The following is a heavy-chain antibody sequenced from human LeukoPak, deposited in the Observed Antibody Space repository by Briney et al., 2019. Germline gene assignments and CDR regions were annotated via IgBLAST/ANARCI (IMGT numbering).Heavy chain of an antibody. V-gene: IGHV3-9*03. J-gene: IGHJ4*02. CDR1: GFSFDDYA. CDR3: AKDRGYSSSFFEI. Sequence: GGSLRLSCKASGFSFDDYAMHWVRQAPGKGLEWVSGISWNSGKIDYADSVKGRFTISRDNAKNSLYLQMNSLRVEDMALYYCAKDRGYSSSFFEIWGQGTLVTVSS. D-gene: IGHD6-13*01. CDR2: ISWNSGKI.